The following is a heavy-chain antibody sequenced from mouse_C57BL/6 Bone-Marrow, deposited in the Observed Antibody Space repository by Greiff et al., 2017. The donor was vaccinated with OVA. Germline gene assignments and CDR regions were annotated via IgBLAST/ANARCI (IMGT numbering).Heavy chain of an antibody. J-gene: IGHJ3*01. D-gene: IGHD2-3*01. Sequence: EVQLQQSGAELVRPGASVKLSCTASGFNIKDDYMHWVKQRPEQGLEWIGWIYPENGDTEYASKFQGKATITADTSSNTAYLQLSSLTSEDTAVYYCTAPDLSLFAYWGQGTLVTVSA. CDR3: TAPDLSLFAY. V-gene: IGHV14-4*01. CDR1: GFNIKDDY. CDR2: IYPENGDT.